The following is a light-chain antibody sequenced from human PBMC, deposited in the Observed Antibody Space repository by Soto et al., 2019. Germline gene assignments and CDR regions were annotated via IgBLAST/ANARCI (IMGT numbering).Light chain of an antibody. J-gene: IGKJ1*01. Sequence: EIVLTQSPGTLSLSPGERDNLSCRASQSVSNNYLAWYQQKPGQAPRLLIYGASNRATGIPDRFSGSGSGTDFTLTISRLEPEDFAVYYCQQYGSSGTFGQGTKVDIK. V-gene: IGKV3-20*01. CDR2: GAS. CDR3: QQYGSSGT. CDR1: QSVSNNY.